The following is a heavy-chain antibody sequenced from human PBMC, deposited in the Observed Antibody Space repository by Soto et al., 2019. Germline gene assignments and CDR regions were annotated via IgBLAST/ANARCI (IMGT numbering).Heavy chain of an antibody. CDR1: GYTFIRYG. CDR2: ISPYNDYT. J-gene: IGHJ6*02. V-gene: IGHV1-18*01. D-gene: IGHD3-16*01. Sequence: QVQLMQSAGEVKKPGASVRVSCKASGYTFIRYGMTWVRQAPGERLEWLGWISPYNDYTIYAQKVQGRVTMTTETATRTVSVDLRGLRSDDTAVYYCARGGYYDNSWGKLNHYGLDVWGQGTSVTVSS. CDR3: ARGGYYDNSWGKLNHYGLDV.